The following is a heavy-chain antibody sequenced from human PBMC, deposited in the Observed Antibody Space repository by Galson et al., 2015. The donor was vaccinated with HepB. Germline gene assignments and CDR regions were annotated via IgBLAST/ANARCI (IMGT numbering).Heavy chain of an antibody. J-gene: IGHJ4*02. D-gene: IGHD6-19*01. CDR3: ARARAGSGWYIGREFDY. V-gene: IGHV3-7*03. CDR2: IKQDGSEK. Sequence: SLRLSCAASGFTFSSYWMSWVRQAPGKGLEWVANIKQDGSEKYYVDSVKGRFTISRDNAKNSLYLQMNSLRAEDTAVYYCARARAGSGWYIGREFDYWGQGTLVTVSS. CDR1: GFTFSSYW.